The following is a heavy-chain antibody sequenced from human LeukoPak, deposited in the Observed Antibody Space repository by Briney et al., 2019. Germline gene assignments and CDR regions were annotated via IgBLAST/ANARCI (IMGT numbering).Heavy chain of an antibody. V-gene: IGHV4-59*08. CDR3: AGLRSAVFDY. D-gene: IGHD2-2*01. Sequence: SESLPLTCTVSGGSIGNYYLSWIRQPPGKGLEWSGYIYYSGSTHYNPSLKSRVTISVDSSKKQLSLQLSSVTAADTAVYYCAGLRSAVFDYWGQGVLVTVSS. CDR2: IYYSGST. CDR1: GGSIGNYY. J-gene: IGHJ4*02.